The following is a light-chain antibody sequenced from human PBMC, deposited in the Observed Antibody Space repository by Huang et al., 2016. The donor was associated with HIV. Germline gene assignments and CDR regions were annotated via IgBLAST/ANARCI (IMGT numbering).Light chain of an antibody. V-gene: IGKV1-5*03. CDR2: KAS. Sequence: DIQMTQSPSSLSASVGDRVTITCRASQTLSSWLAWYQQKPGKAPKLLIYKASSLEPGVPSRFSGSASGTEFTLTISSLQPDDFATYYCQQYHTSSWTFGQGTKVEIK. J-gene: IGKJ1*01. CDR1: QTLSSW. CDR3: QQYHTSSWT.